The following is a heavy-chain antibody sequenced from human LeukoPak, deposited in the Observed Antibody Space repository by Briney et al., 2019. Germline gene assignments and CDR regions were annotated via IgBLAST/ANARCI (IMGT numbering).Heavy chain of an antibody. CDR1: GFTFSSYS. V-gene: IGHV3-48*01. Sequence: GGSLRLSCAASGFTFSSYSMNWVRQAPGKGLEWVSYISSSSSTIYYADSVKGRFTISRDNAKNSLYLQTHSLRAEDTAVYYCASEAQAFDIWGQGTMVTVSS. CDR2: ISSSSSTI. J-gene: IGHJ3*02. CDR3: ASEAQAFDI.